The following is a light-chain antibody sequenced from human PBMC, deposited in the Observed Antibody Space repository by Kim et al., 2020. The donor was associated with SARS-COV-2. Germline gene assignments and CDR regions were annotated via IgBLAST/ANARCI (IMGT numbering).Light chain of an antibody. CDR1: NIGTKN. J-gene: IGLJ1*01. V-gene: IGLV3-21*03. CDR2: DDS. CDR3: QVWDSRSHHYV. Sequence: PGKTARITCGGDNIGTKNVHWYQQKPGQAPVLVIYDDSDRPSGIPERFSGSNSGNTATLTISRVEAGDEADYYCQVWDSRSHHYVFATGTKVTVL.